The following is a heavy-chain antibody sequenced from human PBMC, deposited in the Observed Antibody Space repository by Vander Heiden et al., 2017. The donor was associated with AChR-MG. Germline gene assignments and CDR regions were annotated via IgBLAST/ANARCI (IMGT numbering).Heavy chain of an antibody. CDR2: IKQRGST. V-gene: IGHV4-34*01. CDR1: GGSFSGYY. D-gene: IGHD2-15*01. J-gene: IGHJ4*02. CDR3: ARGSGD. Sequence: QVQLQQWGAGLLKPSETLSLTCAVYGGSFSGYYWSWIRQPPGKGLEWIGEIKQRGSTNYNPSLKSRVTISVDTSKNQFSLKLSSVTAADTAGYYCARGSGDWGQGTLVTVSS.